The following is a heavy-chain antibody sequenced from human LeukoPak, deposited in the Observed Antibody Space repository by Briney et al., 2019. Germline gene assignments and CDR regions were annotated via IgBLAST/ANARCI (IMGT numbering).Heavy chain of an antibody. Sequence: GGSLRLSYAASGFTFSSYAMHWVRQAPGKGLEWVAVISYDGSNKYYADSVKGRFTISGDNSKNTLYLQMNSLRAEDTAVYYCARGSNYYDSSPGPFDYWGQGTLVTVSS. CDR3: ARGSNYYDSSPGPFDY. V-gene: IGHV3-30*04. CDR2: ISYDGSNK. J-gene: IGHJ4*02. D-gene: IGHD3-22*01. CDR1: GFTFSSYA.